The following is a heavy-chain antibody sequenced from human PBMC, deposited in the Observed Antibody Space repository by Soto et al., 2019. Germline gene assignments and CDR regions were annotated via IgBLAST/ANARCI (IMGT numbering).Heavy chain of an antibody. J-gene: IGHJ4*02. CDR3: AKDRRAGGNSAFYFDF. CDR1: GFKFSDYA. V-gene: IGHV3-23*01. CDR2: ISATGGGT. D-gene: IGHD3-16*01. Sequence: GVSLRLSCAASGFKFSDYAMSWVRQAPGKGLEWVSLISATGGGTYYADSVKGRFTISRDNSHNTLYLQVHSLTAEDTAVYYCAKDRRAGGNSAFYFDFWGQGAQVTVSS.